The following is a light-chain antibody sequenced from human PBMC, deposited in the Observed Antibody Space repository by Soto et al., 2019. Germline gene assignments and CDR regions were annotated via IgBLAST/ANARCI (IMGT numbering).Light chain of an antibody. J-gene: IGKJ2*01. CDR2: GAS. V-gene: IGKV3-20*01. CDR3: QQYGSLFLRYT. Sequence: ESVLTQSPGSLSLSPGETATLSCRASQSIINNYLAWYQQKPGQAPRLLIYGASIRATGVPDRFSGSGSGTDFTITITRLEAEDCAVCYCQQYGSLFLRYTLGHGSKLGMK. CDR1: QSIINNY.